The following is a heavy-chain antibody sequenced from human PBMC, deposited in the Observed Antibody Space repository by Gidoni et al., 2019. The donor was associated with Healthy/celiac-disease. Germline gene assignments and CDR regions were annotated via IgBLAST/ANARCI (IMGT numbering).Heavy chain of an antibody. V-gene: IGHV4-59*01. Sequence: QVQLQESGPGLVKPSETLSLTCTVSGGSIRSYYWSWIRQPPGKGLEWIGYIYYSGSTNYNPSLKSRVTISVDTSKNQFSLKLSSVTAADTAVYYCASGYSSGWYEYFQHWGQGTLVTVSS. CDR3: ASGYSSGWYEYFQH. CDR1: GGSIRSYY. D-gene: IGHD6-19*01. J-gene: IGHJ1*01. CDR2: IYYSGST.